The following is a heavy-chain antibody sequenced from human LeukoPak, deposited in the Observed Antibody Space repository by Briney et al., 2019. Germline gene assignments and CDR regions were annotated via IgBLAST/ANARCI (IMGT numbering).Heavy chain of an antibody. V-gene: IGHV3-74*01. CDR1: GFTFSSYN. D-gene: IGHD6-19*01. Sequence: GGSLRLSCAASGFTFSSYNMNWVRQAPGKGLVWVSRINSDGSSTSYADSVKGRFTISRDNAKNTLYLQMDSLRDEDTAVYYCAREVSGWSQADCWGQGTLVTVSS. CDR3: AREVSGWSQADC. CDR2: INSDGSST. J-gene: IGHJ4*02.